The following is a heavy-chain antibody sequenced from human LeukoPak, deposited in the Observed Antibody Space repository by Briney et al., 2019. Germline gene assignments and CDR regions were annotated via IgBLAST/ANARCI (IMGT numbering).Heavy chain of an antibody. J-gene: IGHJ2*01. CDR2: INPNSGGT. Sequence: GASVKVSCKASGYTFTSYYMHWVRQAPGQGLEWMGWINPNSGGTNYAQKFQGRVTMTRDTSISTAYMELSRLRSDDTAVYYCARINMVRGVLFDYYFDLWGRGTLVTVSS. V-gene: IGHV1-2*02. CDR3: ARINMVRGVLFDYYFDL. D-gene: IGHD3-10*01. CDR1: GYTFTSYY.